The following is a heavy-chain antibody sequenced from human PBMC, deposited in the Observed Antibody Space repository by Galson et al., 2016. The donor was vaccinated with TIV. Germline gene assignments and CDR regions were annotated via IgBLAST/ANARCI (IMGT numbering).Heavy chain of an antibody. Sequence: SLRLSCAASGFTFDDYAMHWVRQRPGKGLEWVSSINWHGNSVVYADSVKGRFAMSRDNAKTSLNLQMNSLRPEDTALYYCAKDRAADASMDYYFYHGMDVWGHGTAVTVSS. CDR1: GFTFDDYA. V-gene: IGHV3-9*01. D-gene: IGHD5-18*01. CDR2: INWHGNSV. CDR3: AKDRAADASMDYYFYHGMDV. J-gene: IGHJ6*02.